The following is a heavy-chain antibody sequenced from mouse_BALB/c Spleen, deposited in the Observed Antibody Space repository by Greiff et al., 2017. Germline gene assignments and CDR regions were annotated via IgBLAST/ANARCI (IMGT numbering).Heavy chain of an antibody. J-gene: IGHJ2*01. CDR3: ARRDYRYGFDY. CDR2: ISYDGSN. Sequence: EVKLQESGPGLVKPSQSLSLTCSVTGYSITSCYYWNWIRQFPGNKLEWMGFISYDGSNNYNPSLKSRISITRDTSKNQFFLKLNSVTTEDTATYSCARRDYRYGFDYWGQGTTLTVSS. D-gene: IGHD2-14*01. CDR1: GYSITSCYY. V-gene: IGHV3-6*02.